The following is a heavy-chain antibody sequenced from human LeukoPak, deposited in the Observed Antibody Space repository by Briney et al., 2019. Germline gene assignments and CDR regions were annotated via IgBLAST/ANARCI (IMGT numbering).Heavy chain of an antibody. CDR3: AKDLGSLWGATQGDYFDY. CDR2: ISSSGSTI. J-gene: IGHJ4*02. Sequence: PGGSPRLSCAASGFTFSDYYMSWIRQAPGKGLEWVSYISSSGSTIYYADSVKGRFTISRDNSKNTLYLQMNSLRAEDTAVYYCAKDLGSLWGATQGDYFDYWGQGTLVTVSS. CDR1: GFTFSDYY. D-gene: IGHD1-26*01. V-gene: IGHV3-11*01.